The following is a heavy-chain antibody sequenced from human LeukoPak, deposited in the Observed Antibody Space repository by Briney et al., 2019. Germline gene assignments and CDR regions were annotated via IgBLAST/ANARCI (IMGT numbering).Heavy chain of an antibody. CDR1: GGSISSYY. CDR2: IYYSGST. D-gene: IGHD5-18*01. V-gene: IGHV4-59*01. Sequence: PSETLSLTCTVSGGSISSYYWSWIRQPPGKGLEWIGYIYYSGSTNYNPSLKSRVTISVDTSKNQFSLKLSSVTAADTAVYYCASRDTDYKAFDIWGQGTMVTVSS. J-gene: IGHJ3*02. CDR3: ASRDTDYKAFDI.